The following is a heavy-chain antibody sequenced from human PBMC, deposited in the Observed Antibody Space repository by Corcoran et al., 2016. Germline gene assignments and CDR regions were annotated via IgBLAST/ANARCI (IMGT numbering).Heavy chain of an antibody. CDR1: GYTFTSYY. CDR2: INPSGGST. J-gene: IGHJ5*02. D-gene: IGHD1-1*01. Sequence: QVQLVQSGAEVKKPGASVKVSCKASGYTFTSYYMHWVRQAPGQGLEWMGIINPSGGSTSYAQKFQGRVTMTRDTSTSTVYMELSSLRSEDTAVYYGARAPRTGTTGSLRRHWFDPCGQGTLVTVSS. CDR3: ARAPRTGTTGSLRRHWFDP. V-gene: IGHV1-46*01.